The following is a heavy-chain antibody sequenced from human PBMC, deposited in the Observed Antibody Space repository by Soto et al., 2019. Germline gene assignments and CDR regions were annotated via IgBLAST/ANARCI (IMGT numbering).Heavy chain of an antibody. D-gene: IGHD5-12*01. V-gene: IGHV3-30-3*01. CDR2: ISNDGNNQ. Sequence: LRLSCAASGFPFSSFVMHWVRQAPGKGLEWVAVISNDGNNQNYADSVKGRLTISRDNSLSTLYLQMSSLRPDDTAVYYCAIGRDPYNYNYWGRGTLVTVSS. J-gene: IGHJ4*02. CDR1: GFPFSSFV. CDR3: AIGRDPYNYNY.